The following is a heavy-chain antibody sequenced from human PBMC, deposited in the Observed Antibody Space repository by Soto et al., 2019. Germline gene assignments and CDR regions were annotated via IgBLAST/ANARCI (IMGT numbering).Heavy chain of an antibody. CDR1: GGSISSGGYS. V-gene: IGHV4-30-2*01. D-gene: IGHD3-10*01. CDR2: IYHSGST. CDR3: ARLSLQRVRGVII. J-gene: IGHJ4*02. Sequence: PSETLSLTCAVSGGSISSGGYSWSWIRQPPGKGLESIGYIYHSGSTYYNPSLKSRVTISVDRSKNQFSLKLSSVTAADTAVYYCARLSLQRVRGVIIWGQGTLVTVSS.